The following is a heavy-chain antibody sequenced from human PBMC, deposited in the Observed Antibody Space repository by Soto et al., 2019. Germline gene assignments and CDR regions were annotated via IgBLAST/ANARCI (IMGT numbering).Heavy chain of an antibody. Sequence: DSVKVSCKASGYTFISYSMHWVRQAPGQRFEWMGWIIAGSGNTRYSQKFQGTVTITRDTSASTDYMELSNLTSEDTAVYYCVRSNYDSGTRWLNPWGQGTLDTVTS. CDR3: VRSNYDSGTRWLNP. CDR1: GYTFISYS. V-gene: IGHV1-3*01. CDR2: IIAGSGNT. D-gene: IGHD3-10*01. J-gene: IGHJ5*02.